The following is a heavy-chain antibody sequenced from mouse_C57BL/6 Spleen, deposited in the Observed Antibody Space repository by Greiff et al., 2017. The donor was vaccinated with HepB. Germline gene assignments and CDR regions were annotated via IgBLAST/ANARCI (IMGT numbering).Heavy chain of an antibody. J-gene: IGHJ2*01. D-gene: IGHD2-3*01. V-gene: IGHV1-80*01. CDR1: GYAFSSYW. CDR2: IYPGDGDT. CDR3: ARSEDGYYVYY. Sequence: QVQLKESGAELVKPGASVKISCKASGYAFSSYWMNWVKQRPGKGLEWIGQIYPGDGDTNYNGKFKGKATLTADKSSSTAYMQLSSLTSEDSAVYFCARSEDGYYVYYWGQGTTLTVSS.